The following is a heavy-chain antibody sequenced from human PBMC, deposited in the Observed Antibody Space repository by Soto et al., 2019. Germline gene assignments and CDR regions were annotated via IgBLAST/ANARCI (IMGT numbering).Heavy chain of an antibody. CDR3: AGTTSLQWYYMDV. Sequence: QLQPSGPGLVQPSQTLSLTCVISGDSVSSNTAAWYWIRQSPSGGLESLGRTYYRSRWYNDYAVPVRGRIPINPDTSENPLSLHFSSVTPEDTAVYYCAGTTSLQWYYMDVWGRGTSVTVSS. J-gene: IGHJ6*03. V-gene: IGHV6-1*01. CDR1: GDSVSSNTAA. D-gene: IGHD1-7*01. CDR2: TYYRSRWYN.